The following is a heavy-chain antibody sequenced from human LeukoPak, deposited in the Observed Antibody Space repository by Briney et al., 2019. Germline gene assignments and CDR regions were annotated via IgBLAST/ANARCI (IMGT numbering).Heavy chain of an antibody. D-gene: IGHD3-3*01. CDR3: ARGYYDFWSGYQGTPHYFDH. J-gene: IGHJ4*02. CDR1: GYSISSGYY. V-gene: IGHV4-38-2*02. CDR2: IYHSGST. Sequence: SETLSLTCTVSGYSISSGYYWGWIRQPPGKGLEWIGSIYHSGSTYYNPSLKSRVTISVDTSKNQFSLKLSSVTAADTAVYYCARGYYDFWSGYQGTPHYFDHWGQGTLVTVSS.